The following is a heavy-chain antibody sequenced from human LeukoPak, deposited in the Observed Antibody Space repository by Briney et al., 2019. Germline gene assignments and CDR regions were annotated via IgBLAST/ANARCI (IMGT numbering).Heavy chain of an antibody. CDR2: VWYDGSNK. J-gene: IGHJ4*02. Sequence: GGSLRLSCAASGFTFSSYGMHWVRQAPGKGLEWVAVVWYDGSNKFYADSVKGRFTISRDNSKNTLYLQMNSLRAEDTAVYYCARDRAAADLDYWGQGTLVTVSS. CDR1: GFTFSSYG. V-gene: IGHV3-33*01. D-gene: IGHD6-13*01. CDR3: ARDRAAADLDY.